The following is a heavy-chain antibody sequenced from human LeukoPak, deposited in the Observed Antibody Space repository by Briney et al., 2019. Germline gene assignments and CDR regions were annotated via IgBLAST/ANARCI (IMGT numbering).Heavy chain of an antibody. D-gene: IGHD5-12*01. CDR2: IDHTGST. CDR3: ARLRDIVATI. Sequence: PSETLSLTCALYGGSFSAYYWSWIRQPPGKGLEWIGEIDHTGSTTYTPSLKSRVTISVDTSKNQFSLKLSSVTAADTAVYYCARLRDIVATIWGQGTLVTVSS. J-gene: IGHJ4*02. CDR1: GGSFSAYY. V-gene: IGHV4-34*01.